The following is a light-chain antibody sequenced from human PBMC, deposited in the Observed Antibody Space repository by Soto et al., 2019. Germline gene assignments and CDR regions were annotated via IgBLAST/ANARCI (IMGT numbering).Light chain of an antibody. V-gene: IGKV1-5*01. J-gene: IGKJ1*01. CDR3: QLYNSYWT. Sequence: DIQMTQSPSTLSAYVGDRVTITCRASQSISRWLAWYQQTPGKAPKLLIYDAFSLESGVPSRFSGSGSGTKFTLTIIILQPEDCATYYCQLYNSYWTFGQGTRWIS. CDR2: DAF. CDR1: QSISRW.